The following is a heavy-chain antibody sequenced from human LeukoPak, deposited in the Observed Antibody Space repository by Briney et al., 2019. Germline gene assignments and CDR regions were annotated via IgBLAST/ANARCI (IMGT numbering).Heavy chain of an antibody. CDR3: LVWKHVFDR. V-gene: IGHV3-30*03. J-gene: IGHJ5*02. CDR2: MSYDGSKE. D-gene: IGHD5/OR15-5a*01. CDR1: GFTFSSYG. Sequence: GRSLRLSCAASGFTFSSYGMHWVRQAPGKGLEWVAVMSYDGSKEYYADSVKGRFTISRDNSKNTLYLQMNSLRVEDTAVYYCLVWKHVFDRWGQGTLVTVSS.